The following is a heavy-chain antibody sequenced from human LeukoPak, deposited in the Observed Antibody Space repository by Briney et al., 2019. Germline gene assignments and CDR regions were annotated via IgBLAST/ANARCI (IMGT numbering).Heavy chain of an antibody. D-gene: IGHD3-3*01. V-gene: IGHV3-48*03. CDR1: GFTFSTYE. CDR2: ISSSGSTI. CDR3: ARDVARDFWSGYYIGNWFDP. Sequence: GGSLRLSCAASGFTFSTYEMNWVRQAPGKGLEWVSYISSSGSTIYYADSVKGRFTISRDNAKNSLYLQMNSQRVEDTAVYYCARDVARDFWSGYYIGNWFDPWGQGTLVTVSS. J-gene: IGHJ5*02.